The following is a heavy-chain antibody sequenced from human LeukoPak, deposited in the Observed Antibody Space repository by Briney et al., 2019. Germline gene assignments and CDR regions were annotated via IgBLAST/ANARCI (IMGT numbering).Heavy chain of an antibody. J-gene: IGHJ4*02. CDR3: ARWGSLNVDY. V-gene: IGHV3-66*01. CDR2: IYSSGST. D-gene: IGHD3-16*01. Sequence: GGSLRLSCAASGLTVSSNYMSWVRQAPGKGLVWVSVIYSSGSTYYADSVKGRFTISRDNSKNTLYLQMNSLRVEDTAVYYCARWGSLNVDYWGQGTLVTVSS. CDR1: GLTVSSNY.